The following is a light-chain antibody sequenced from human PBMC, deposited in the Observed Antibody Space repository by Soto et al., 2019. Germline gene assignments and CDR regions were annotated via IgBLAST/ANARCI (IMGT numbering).Light chain of an antibody. CDR3: QQYGSSGT. J-gene: IGKJ1*01. V-gene: IGKV3-20*01. Sequence: EIVLTQSPGTLSLSPGERATLSCRTSQTVSSTYFAWYQQRPGQAPSLLFYDASTRATGIPDRFSCSGSGRDFTLTISRLEPEDSAVYYCQQYGSSGTFGQGTKVDIK. CDR1: QTVSSTY. CDR2: DAS.